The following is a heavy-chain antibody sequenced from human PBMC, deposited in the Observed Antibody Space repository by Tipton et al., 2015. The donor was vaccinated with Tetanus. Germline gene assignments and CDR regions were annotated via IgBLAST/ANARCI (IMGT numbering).Heavy chain of an antibody. CDR3: ARLLVADAFDI. V-gene: IGHV4-30-2*01. CDR1: GGSMTSGGYS. CDR2: IYHSGTA. Sequence: TLSLTCTVSGGSMTSGGYSWSWIRQPPGKGLEWIGYIYHSGTAYYNPSLKSRVTISVDRSENQFSLKLNSVTAADTAMYYCARLLVADAFDIWGQGTMVTVSS. D-gene: IGHD2-8*02. J-gene: IGHJ3*02.